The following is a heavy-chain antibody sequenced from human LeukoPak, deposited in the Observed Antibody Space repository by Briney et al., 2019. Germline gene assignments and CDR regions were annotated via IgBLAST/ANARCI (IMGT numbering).Heavy chain of an antibody. V-gene: IGHV1-69*06. J-gene: IGHJ4*02. CDR1: GGTFISYA. CDR2: IIPIFGTA. D-gene: IGHD6-13*01. CDR3: ARNDAAAGAQFDY. Sequence: GASVKVSCKASGGTFISYAISWVRQAPGQGLEWMGGIIPIFGTANYAQKFQGRVTITADKSTSTAYMELSSLRSEDTAVYYCARNDAAAGAQFDYWGQGTLVTVSS.